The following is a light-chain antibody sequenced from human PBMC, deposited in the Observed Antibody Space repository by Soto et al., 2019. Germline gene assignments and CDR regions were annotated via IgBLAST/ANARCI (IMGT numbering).Light chain of an antibody. CDR3: HQYGGSPGT. J-gene: IGKJ1*01. V-gene: IGKV3-20*01. Sequence: EILLTQSPGTLSLSPGERATLSCRASQSVSSNYLAWYQQRPGQAPRPLIYDASSRATGVPDRFSGSGSGTDFTLTISRLKPEDFAVYYCHQYGGSPGTLGQGTKVDI. CDR2: DAS. CDR1: QSVSSNY.